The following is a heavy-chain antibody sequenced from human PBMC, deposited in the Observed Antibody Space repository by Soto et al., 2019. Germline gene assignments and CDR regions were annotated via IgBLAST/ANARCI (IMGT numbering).Heavy chain of an antibody. CDR3: ARAYCTNGVCYTGLYYYYYGMDV. Sequence: SVKVSCKASGYSFTGYYMHWVRQAPGQGLEWMGGIIPIFGTANYAQKFQGRVTITADESTSTAYMELSSLRSEDTAVYYCARAYCTNGVCYTGLYYYYYGMDVWGQGTTVTVSS. CDR2: IIPIFGTA. CDR1: GYSFTGYY. V-gene: IGHV1-69*13. J-gene: IGHJ6*02. D-gene: IGHD2-8*01.